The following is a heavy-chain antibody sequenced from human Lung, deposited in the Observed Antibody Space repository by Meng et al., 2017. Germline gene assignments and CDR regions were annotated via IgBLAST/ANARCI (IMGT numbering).Heavy chain of an antibody. V-gene: IGHV3-74*01. CDR1: GLSFSTHW. Sequence: ELQVVESGGGLVQAGGSLRLSFAASGLSFSTHWMQWVRQALGKGLEWVSRINGDGSSTIYADSVQGRFTMSRDNAKNTLSLQMNSLRAEDTAVYYCARGGVTTDDWGQGTLVTVSS. CDR2: INGDGSST. CDR3: ARGGVTTDD. J-gene: IGHJ4*02. D-gene: IGHD4-17*01.